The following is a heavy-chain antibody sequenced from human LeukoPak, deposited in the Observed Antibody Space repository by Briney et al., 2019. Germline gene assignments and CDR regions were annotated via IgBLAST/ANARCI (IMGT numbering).Heavy chain of an antibody. CDR3: ARELGYSYGYIDV. J-gene: IGHJ6*02. CDR1: GFTFSSYS. CDR2: IDSSSTYI. Sequence: GGSLGLSCAASGFTFSSYSMNWVRQAPGKGLEWVSSIDSSSTYIHYTDSVKGRFTISRDNADNSLYLQTNSLRAEDTAVYYCARELGYSYGYIDVWGQGTTVTVSS. V-gene: IGHV3-21*01. D-gene: IGHD5-18*01.